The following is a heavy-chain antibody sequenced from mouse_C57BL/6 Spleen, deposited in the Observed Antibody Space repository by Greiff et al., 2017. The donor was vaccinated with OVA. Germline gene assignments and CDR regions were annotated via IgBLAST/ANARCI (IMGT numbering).Heavy chain of an antibody. CDR1: GYAFSSSW. CDR3: AREGDDYDRGPFAY. CDR2: IYPGDGDT. V-gene: IGHV1-82*01. Sequence: QVQLKESGPELVKPGASVKISCKASGYAFSSSWMNWVKQRPGKGLEWIGRIYPGDGDTNYNGKFKGKATLTADKSSSTAYMQLSSLTSEDSAVYFCAREGDDYDRGPFAYWGQGTLVTVSA. D-gene: IGHD2-4*01. J-gene: IGHJ3*01.